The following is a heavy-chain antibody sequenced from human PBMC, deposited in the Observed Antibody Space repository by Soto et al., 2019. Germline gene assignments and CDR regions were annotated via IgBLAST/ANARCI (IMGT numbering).Heavy chain of an antibody. J-gene: IGHJ4*02. CDR2: TYPGDSAT. D-gene: IGHD2-15*01. CDR1: GFAFSNYL. CDR3: AANPRQDTDPLWPY. V-gene: IGHV5-51*01. Sequence: GESLQISFKTSGFAFSNYLVGWVRQMPGKGFEWMGITYPGDSATKYSPSFQGHVTISSDKSTNTAYLQWSSLRASDTAIYFCAANPRQDTDPLWPYWGQGTLVTDSS.